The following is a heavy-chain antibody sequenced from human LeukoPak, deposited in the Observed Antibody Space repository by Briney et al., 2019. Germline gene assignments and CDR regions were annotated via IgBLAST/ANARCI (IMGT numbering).Heavy chain of an antibody. J-gene: IGHJ6*03. CDR2: INHSGST. V-gene: IGHV4-34*01. D-gene: IGHD1-7*01. CDR3: ARGQSRRTGTTRSYYYYYMDV. Sequence: PSETLSLTCAVYGGSFSGYYWSWIRQPPGKGLEWIGEINHSGSTNYNPSLKSRVTISVDTSKNQFSLKLSSVTAADTAVYYCARGQSRRTGTTRSYYYYYMDVWGKGTTVTVSS. CDR1: GGSFSGYY.